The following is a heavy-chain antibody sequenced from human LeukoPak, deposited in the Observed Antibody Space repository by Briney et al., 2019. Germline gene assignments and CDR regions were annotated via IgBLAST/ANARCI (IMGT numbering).Heavy chain of an antibody. V-gene: IGHV4-59*12. CDR2: IYYSGNT. Sequence: PSETLSLTCSVSGGSISTYYWSWIRQPPGKGLEWIGYIYYSGNTNYNPSLKSRVTISVDTSKNQFSLKLSSVTAADTAVYYCARDPGSYYDYWGQGTLVTVSS. CDR3: ARDPGSYYDY. J-gene: IGHJ4*02. D-gene: IGHD3-10*01. CDR1: GGSISTYY.